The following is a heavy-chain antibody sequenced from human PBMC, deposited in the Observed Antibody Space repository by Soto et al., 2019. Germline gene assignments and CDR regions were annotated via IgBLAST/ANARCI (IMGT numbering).Heavy chain of an antibody. CDR1: GFTFSDSC. CDR2: ISTSGSTI. Sequence: QVQLVESGGGLVKPGGSLRRSGAASGFTFSDSCMTWIRQAPGKGLEWVSYISTSGSTIHYADSVKGRFTISRDNAKNSLYLPMNSLRAEDTALYYCAREGDSGYAFDSWGQGTLVTVSS. CDR3: AREGDSGYAFDS. D-gene: IGHD5-12*01. J-gene: IGHJ4*02. V-gene: IGHV3-11*01.